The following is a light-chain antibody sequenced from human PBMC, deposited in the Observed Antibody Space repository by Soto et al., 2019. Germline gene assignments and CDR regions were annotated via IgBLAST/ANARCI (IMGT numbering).Light chain of an antibody. J-gene: IGKJ2*01. CDR1: KSLLHSSGYNY. CDR2: LGS. Sequence: DIVMTQSPLSLPVTPGEPASISCRSSKSLLHSSGYNYLYWFLQKPGQSPQVLIYLGSNRAAGVPDRFSGRGSGTDFTLKISRVEAEDVGVYYCMQALQTPYTFGQGTKLEIK. V-gene: IGKV2-28*01. CDR3: MQALQTPYT.